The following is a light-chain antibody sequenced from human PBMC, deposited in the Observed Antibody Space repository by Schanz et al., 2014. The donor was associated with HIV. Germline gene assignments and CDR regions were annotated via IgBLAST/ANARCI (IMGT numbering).Light chain of an antibody. CDR2: DNY. CDR3: SSYTSSSTHVV. V-gene: IGLV1-51*01. J-gene: IGLJ2*01. CDR1: SSNIGNNY. Sequence: QSVLTQPPSVSAAPGQKVTISCSGSSSNIGNNYVSWYQQFPGTAPKLLIYDNYQRPSGVPDRFSGSKSDTSASLAITGLQAEDEANYYCSSYTSSSTHVVFGGGTKLTVL.